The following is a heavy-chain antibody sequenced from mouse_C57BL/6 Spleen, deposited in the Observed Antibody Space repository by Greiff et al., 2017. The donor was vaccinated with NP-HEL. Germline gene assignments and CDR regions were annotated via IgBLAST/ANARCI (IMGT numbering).Heavy chain of an antibody. Sequence: QVQLQQPGAELVMPGASVKLSCTASGYTFNSYWMHWVKQRPGQGLEWIGEIDPSDSYTNYNQKFKGKSTLTVDKSSSTAYMQLSSLTSEDSAVYYCARSTGSSYDCFDYWGQGTPLTVSS. D-gene: IGHD1-1*01. CDR3: ARSTGSSYDCFDY. CDR2: IDPSDSYT. J-gene: IGHJ2*01. V-gene: IGHV1-69*01. CDR1: GYTFNSYW.